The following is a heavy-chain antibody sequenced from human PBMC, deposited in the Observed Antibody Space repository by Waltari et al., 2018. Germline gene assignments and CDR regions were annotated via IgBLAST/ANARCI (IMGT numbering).Heavy chain of an antibody. CDR1: GFTFDDYA. CDR3: AKIGVLGELWNYFDY. V-gene: IGHV3-9*01. CDR2: ISWNSGSI. J-gene: IGHJ4*02. D-gene: IGHD3-16*01. Sequence: EVQLVESGGGLVQPGRSLRLSCAASGFTFDDYAMHWVRQAPGKGLEWVSGISWNSGSIGYADSVKGRFTISRDNAKNSLYLQMNSLRAEDTALYYCAKIGVLGELWNYFDYWGQGTLVTVSS.